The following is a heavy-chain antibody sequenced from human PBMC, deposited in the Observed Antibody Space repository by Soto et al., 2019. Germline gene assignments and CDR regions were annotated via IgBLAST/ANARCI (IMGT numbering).Heavy chain of an antibody. CDR2: ISVSGGST. D-gene: IGHD2-2*01. J-gene: IGHJ4*02. V-gene: IGHV3-23*01. Sequence: LRLSCAASRFTFSSYAMCWVRQAPGKGLGWVSSISVSGGSTCYADSGKGRFTISRDNSKNTLYLQMNSLRAEDTAVYYCAKDGYSSTRNKPLDYWGQGTLVTVSS. CDR3: AKDGYSSTRNKPLDY. CDR1: RFTFSSYA.